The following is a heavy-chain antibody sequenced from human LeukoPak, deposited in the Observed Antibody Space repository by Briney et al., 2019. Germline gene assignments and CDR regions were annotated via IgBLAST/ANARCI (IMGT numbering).Heavy chain of an antibody. CDR2: INPNSGGT. Sequence: ASVTVSSKASGYTFTGYYMHWGRQAPGQELEWMGWINPNSGGTNYAQKFQGRVTMTRETSISTAYMELSRLRSDDTAVYYCARAFSSSWSADPPQRDYWGQGTLVSVSS. CDR3: ARAFSSSWSADPPQRDY. V-gene: IGHV1-2*02. J-gene: IGHJ4*02. D-gene: IGHD6-13*01. CDR1: GYTFTGYY.